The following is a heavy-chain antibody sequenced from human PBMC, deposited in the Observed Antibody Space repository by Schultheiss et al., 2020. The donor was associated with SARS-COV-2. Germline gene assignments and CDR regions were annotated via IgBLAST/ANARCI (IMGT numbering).Heavy chain of an antibody. Sequence: ASVKVSCKASGGTFSSYTISWVRQAPGQGLEWMGWINPNSGNTGYAQKFQGRVTMTRDTSISTAYMELSSLRSEDTAVYYCARDDSSTVTNGFGYWGQGTLVTVSS. D-gene: IGHD4-17*01. V-gene: IGHV1-8*02. CDR1: GGTFSSYT. J-gene: IGHJ4*02. CDR2: INPNSGNT. CDR3: ARDDSSTVTNGFGY.